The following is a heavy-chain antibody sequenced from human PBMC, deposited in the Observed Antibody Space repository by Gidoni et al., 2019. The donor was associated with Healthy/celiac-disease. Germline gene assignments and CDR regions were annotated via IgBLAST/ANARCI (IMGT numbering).Heavy chain of an antibody. CDR1: GDSVASNRAA. CDR3: ARTVITGTTRLLRYYYYGMDV. V-gene: IGHV6-1*01. D-gene: IGHD1-7*01. Sequence: QVQLQQSGPGLVKPSQTLSLTCAISGDSVASNRAAWNWIRQSPSRGLEWLGRTYYRSKWYNDYAVSVKSRITINPDTSKNQFSLQLNSVTPEDTAVYYCARTVITGTTRLLRYYYYGMDVWGQGTTVTVSS. CDR2: TYYRSKWYN. J-gene: IGHJ6*02.